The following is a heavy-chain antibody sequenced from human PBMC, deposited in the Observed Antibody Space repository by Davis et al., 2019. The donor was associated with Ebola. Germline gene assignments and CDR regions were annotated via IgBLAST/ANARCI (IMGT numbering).Heavy chain of an antibody. D-gene: IGHD6-13*01. V-gene: IGHV4-39*01. CDR2: IYYIGTP. J-gene: IGHJ4*02. Sequence: SETLSLTCTASGGSISSSNYYWGWIRQPPGKGLEWIGSIYYIGTPYYSPSFKSRVTISVDTSKNQFSLKLSSVTAADTAVYYCARGGYSSSWYFWGQGTLVTVSS. CDR3: ARGGYSSSWYF. CDR1: GGSISSSNYY.